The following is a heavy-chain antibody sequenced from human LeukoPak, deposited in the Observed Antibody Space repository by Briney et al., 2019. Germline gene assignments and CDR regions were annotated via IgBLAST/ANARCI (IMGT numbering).Heavy chain of an antibody. CDR1: GFTFSDYS. CDR2: SNRGSSTI. Sequence: GGSLRLYCAASGFTFSDYSMNWVRHAPGEGLEWVSYSNRGSSTIYYVDSVEGRFTISRDNAKNSLYLQMNSLRDEDTAVYHCARTRSKVGTPTFDYWGQGTLVTVSS. V-gene: IGHV3-48*02. CDR3: ARTRSKVGTPTFDY. J-gene: IGHJ4*02. D-gene: IGHD4-23*01.